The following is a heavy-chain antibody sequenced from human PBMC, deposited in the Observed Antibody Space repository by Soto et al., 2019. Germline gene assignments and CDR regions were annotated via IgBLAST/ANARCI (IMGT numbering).Heavy chain of an antibody. V-gene: IGHV5-10-1*01. Sequence: PGESLKISCQGSGYSFITYWISWVRQMPGKGLEWMGKIDPGDSSTNYSPSFRGHITISVDRSINTAHLQFSSLKAADTAVYYCARLEKWYYNYYGLDVWGQGTMVTVSS. D-gene: IGHD1-26*01. CDR3: ARLEKWYYNYYGLDV. CDR1: GYSFITYW. CDR2: IDPGDSST. J-gene: IGHJ6*02.